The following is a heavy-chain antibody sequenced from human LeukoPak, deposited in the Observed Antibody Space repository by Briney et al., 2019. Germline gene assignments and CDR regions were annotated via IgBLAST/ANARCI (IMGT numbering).Heavy chain of an antibody. D-gene: IGHD2-2*01. Sequence: ASVKVSCKASGYTFTSNYMNWVRQAPGQGLEWMGIINPSGGSTSYAQKFQGRVTMTRDTSTSTVYMELSSLRSEDTAVYCCARASYCSSTSCSRDNYYYYYMDVWGKGTTVTVSS. CDR3: ARASYCSSTSCSRDNYYYYYMDV. J-gene: IGHJ6*03. CDR1: GYTFTSNY. V-gene: IGHV1-46*01. CDR2: INPSGGST.